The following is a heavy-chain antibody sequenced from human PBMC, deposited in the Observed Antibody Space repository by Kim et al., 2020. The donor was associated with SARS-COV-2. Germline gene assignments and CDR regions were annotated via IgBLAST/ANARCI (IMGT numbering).Heavy chain of an antibody. CDR3: ARDMGYYDSSGLYVY. J-gene: IGHJ4*02. D-gene: IGHD3-22*01. V-gene: IGHV1-69*01. Sequence: QKFEGRVTITADDSTSTAYMELSSLRAEDTAVYYCARDMGYYDSSGLYVYWGQGTLVTVSS.